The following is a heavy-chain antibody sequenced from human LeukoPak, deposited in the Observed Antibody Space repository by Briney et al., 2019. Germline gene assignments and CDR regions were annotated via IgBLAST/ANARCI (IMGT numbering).Heavy chain of an antibody. CDR3: AKELYSTTWYDY. Sequence: GGSLRLSCVASGFTFSSFGMHWVRQAPGKGLDWVAVISYDGSNKYYADSVRGRFTISRDNSKNTLHLQMNSLRTEDTAVYYCAKELYSTTWYDYWGQGTLVTVS. V-gene: IGHV3-30*18. D-gene: IGHD6-13*01. J-gene: IGHJ4*02. CDR2: ISYDGSNK. CDR1: GFTFSSFG.